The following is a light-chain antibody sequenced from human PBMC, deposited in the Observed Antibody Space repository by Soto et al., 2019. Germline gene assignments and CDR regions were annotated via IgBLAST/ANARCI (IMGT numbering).Light chain of an antibody. CDR3: QQYESYPMT. CDR1: QSISSW. J-gene: IGKJ4*01. CDR2: KAS. V-gene: IGKV1-5*03. Sequence: DSQMTQYPSTLSASIGDRVTITCRAGQSISSWLAWYQQKPGKAPKLLISKASTLQSGVPPRFSGSGSGTEFALTISSRQPDEFATYYCQQYESYPMTCGGGTKVEIK.